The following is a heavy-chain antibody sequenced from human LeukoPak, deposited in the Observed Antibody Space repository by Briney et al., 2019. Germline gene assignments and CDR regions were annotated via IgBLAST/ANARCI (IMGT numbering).Heavy chain of an antibody. V-gene: IGHV4-39*01. J-gene: IGHJ6*03. D-gene: IGHD3-9*01. CDR1: GGSISSYY. CDR2: IYYSGST. Sequence: SETLSLTCTVSGGSISSYYWGWIRQPPGKGLEWIGSIYYSGSTYYNPSLKSRVTISVDTSKNQFSLKLSSVTAADTAVYYCARGNDILTGYGIMCYMDVWGKGTTVTISS. CDR3: ARGNDILTGYGIMCYMDV.